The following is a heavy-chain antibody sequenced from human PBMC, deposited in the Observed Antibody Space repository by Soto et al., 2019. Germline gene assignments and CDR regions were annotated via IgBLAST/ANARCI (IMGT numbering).Heavy chain of an antibody. V-gene: IGHV3-7*01. CDR2: IKQDGSEK. CDR1: GFTFSSYW. CDR3: ARDRVQWLRFEYYYMDV. Sequence: GGSLRLSCAASGFTFSSYWMSWVRQAPGKGLEWVANIKQDGSEKYYVDSVKGRFTISRDNAKNSLYLQMNSLRAEDTAVYYCARDRVQWLRFEYYYMDVWGKGTTVTVSS. J-gene: IGHJ6*03. D-gene: IGHD5-12*01.